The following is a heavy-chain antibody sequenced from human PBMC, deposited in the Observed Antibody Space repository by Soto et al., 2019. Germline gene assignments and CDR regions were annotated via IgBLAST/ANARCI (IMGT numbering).Heavy chain of an antibody. CDR2: FSGSGDST. D-gene: IGHD2-21*01. CDR3: SKDFPAIS. Sequence: EVQLLESGGGLVQPGGSLRLSCAASGFTFSNYAMSWVRQAPGKGLEWVSGFSGSGDSTYYADSVKGRFTISRDNSKNTLYLQINSLRAEDTAVYYCSKDFPAISWGQGALVTVSS. V-gene: IGHV3-23*01. CDR1: GFTFSNYA. J-gene: IGHJ4*02.